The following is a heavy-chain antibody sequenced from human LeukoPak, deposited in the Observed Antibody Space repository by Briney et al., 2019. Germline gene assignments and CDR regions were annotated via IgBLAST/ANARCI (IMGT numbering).Heavy chain of an antibody. Sequence: GRSLRLSCAASGFSFSSYAMHWVRQAPGKGLEWVAVILYDGSNKYYADSVKGRFTISRDNSKNTLYLQMNSLRAEDTAVYYCARDRGDYGAKGVYFDYWGQGTLVTVSS. V-gene: IGHV3-30-3*01. CDR1: GFSFSSYA. D-gene: IGHD4-17*01. J-gene: IGHJ4*02. CDR3: ARDRGDYGAKGVYFDY. CDR2: ILYDGSNK.